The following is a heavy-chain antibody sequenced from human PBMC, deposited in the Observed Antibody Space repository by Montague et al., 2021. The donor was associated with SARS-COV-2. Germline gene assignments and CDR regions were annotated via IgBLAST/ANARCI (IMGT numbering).Heavy chain of an antibody. CDR1: GGSISSYY. V-gene: IGHV4-59*01. Sequence: SETLSLTCTVSGGSISSYYWSWIRQPPGKGLEWIGYIDYSGSTNYNPSXKSRVTISVDTSKNQFSLKLSSVTAADTAVYYCARDSGELENAFDIWGQGTMVTVSS. D-gene: IGHD6-19*01. CDR3: ARDSGELENAFDI. J-gene: IGHJ3*02. CDR2: IDYSGST.